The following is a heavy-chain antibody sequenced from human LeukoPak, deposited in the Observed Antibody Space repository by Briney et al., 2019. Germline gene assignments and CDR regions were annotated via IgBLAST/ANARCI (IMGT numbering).Heavy chain of an antibody. CDR2: IKQDGSEK. J-gene: IGHJ4*02. V-gene: IGHV3-7*03. CDR1: GFTFSNYW. CDR3: ARFSSSSGGFDY. Sequence: GGSLRLSCAASGFTFSNYWMSWVRQAPGKGLEWVANIKQDGSEKYYVDSVKGRFTISRDNAKNSLYLQMNSLRAEDTALYYCARFSSSSGGFDYWGQGTLVTVSS. D-gene: IGHD6-6*01.